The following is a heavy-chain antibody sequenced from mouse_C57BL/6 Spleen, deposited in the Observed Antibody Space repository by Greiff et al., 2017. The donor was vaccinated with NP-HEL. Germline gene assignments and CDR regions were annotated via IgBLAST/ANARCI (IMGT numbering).Heavy chain of an antibody. Sequence: EVQRVESGPGLAKPSQTLSLTCSVTGYSITSDYWNWIRKFPGNTFEYMGYISYSGSTYYNPSLKSRISITRDTSKNQYYLQLHSVTTEDTATYYCARSAPQATAWFAYWGQGTLVTVSA. D-gene: IGHD3-2*02. CDR3: ARSAPQATAWFAY. V-gene: IGHV3-8*01. J-gene: IGHJ3*01. CDR1: GYSITSDY. CDR2: ISYSGST.